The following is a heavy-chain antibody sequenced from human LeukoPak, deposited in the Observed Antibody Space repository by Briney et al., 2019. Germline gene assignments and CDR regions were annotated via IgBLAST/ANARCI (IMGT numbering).Heavy chain of an antibody. CDR1: GFTFSSYS. J-gene: IGHJ5*02. V-gene: IGHV3-21*01. D-gene: IGHD2-15*01. Sequence: GGSLRLSCAASGFTFSSYSMNWVRQAPGKGLEWVSSISSSSSYIYYADSVKGRFTISRDNSKNTLYLQMNSLRVEDTAVYYCAKAGGRAQAPFDPWGQGTLVTVSS. CDR3: AKAGGRAQAPFDP. CDR2: ISSSSSYI.